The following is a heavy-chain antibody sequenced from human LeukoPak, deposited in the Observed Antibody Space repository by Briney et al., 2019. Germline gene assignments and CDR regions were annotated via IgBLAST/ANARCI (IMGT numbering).Heavy chain of an antibody. D-gene: IGHD6-13*01. Sequence: SQTLSLTCAISGDSVSSNSAAWNWIRQSPSRGLEWLGRTYYRSKWYNDYAVSVKSRITINPDTSKNQFSLQLNSVTPEDTAVYYCASRNVRILEGIAAAIDYWGQGTLVTVSS. CDR3: ASRNVRILEGIAAAIDY. V-gene: IGHV6-1*01. J-gene: IGHJ4*02. CDR1: GDSVSSNSAA. CDR2: TYYRSKWYN.